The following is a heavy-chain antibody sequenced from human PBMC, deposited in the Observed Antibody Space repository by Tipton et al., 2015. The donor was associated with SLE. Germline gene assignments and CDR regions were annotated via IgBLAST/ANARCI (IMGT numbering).Heavy chain of an antibody. J-gene: IGHJ4*02. D-gene: IGHD3-16*01. CDR3: ASRGGDDLDY. V-gene: IGHV4-34*01. CDR2: INHSGST. CDR1: GGSFSGYY. Sequence: TLSLTCAVYGGSFSGYYWSWIRQPPGKGLEWIGEINHSGSTNYNPSLKSRVTISVDTSKNQFSLKLSSVTAADTAVYYCASRGGDDLDYWGQGTLVTVSS.